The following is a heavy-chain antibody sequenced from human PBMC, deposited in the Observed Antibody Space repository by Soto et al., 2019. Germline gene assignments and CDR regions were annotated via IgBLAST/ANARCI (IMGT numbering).Heavy chain of an antibody. D-gene: IGHD2-2*01. V-gene: IGHV6-1*01. Sequence: PSQTLSLTCAISGDSVSSTSGSWSWIRQSPSRGLEWLGRIYYRSKWYSEYAKSLNGRVTINPDTSRNQFSLQLRSVTPEDTAVYFCAGESSRSDDGLDVWGQGTTVTVSS. CDR1: GDSVSSTSGS. J-gene: IGHJ6*02. CDR2: IYYRSKWYS. CDR3: AGESSRSDDGLDV.